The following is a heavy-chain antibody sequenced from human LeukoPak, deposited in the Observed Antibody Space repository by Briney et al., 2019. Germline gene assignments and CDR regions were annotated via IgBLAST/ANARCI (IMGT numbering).Heavy chain of an antibody. CDR3: ARAPGLELRTTPPYFDY. D-gene: IGHD1-7*01. Sequence: ASVKVSCKASGYTFTSYGISWVRQAPGQGLEWMGWISAYNGNTNYAQKLQGRVTMTTDTSTSTAYMELRSLRSDDTAVYYCARAPGLELRTTPPYFDYWGQGTLVTVSS. J-gene: IGHJ4*02. V-gene: IGHV1-18*01. CDR1: GYTFTSYG. CDR2: ISAYNGNT.